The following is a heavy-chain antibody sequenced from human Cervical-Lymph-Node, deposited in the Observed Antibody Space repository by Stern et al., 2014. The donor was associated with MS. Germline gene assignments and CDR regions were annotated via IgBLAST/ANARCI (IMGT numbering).Heavy chain of an antibody. CDR2: IDWDDDK. D-gene: IGHD6-13*01. Sequence: QITLKESGPALVKPTQTLTLTCSVSGFSLSATGMCVSWIRQSPGKALEWLAAIDWDDDKYYSASLKSRLTISKDTSKNQVVITMTNIDPVDTATYYCARMTAAGMFYYYGMDVWGQGTTVTVSS. CDR1: GFSLSATGMC. V-gene: IGHV2-70*01. CDR3: ARMTAAGMFYYYGMDV. J-gene: IGHJ6*02.